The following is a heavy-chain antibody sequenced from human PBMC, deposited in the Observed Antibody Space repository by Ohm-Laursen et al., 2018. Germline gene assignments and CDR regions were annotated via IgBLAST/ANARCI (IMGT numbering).Heavy chain of an antibody. CDR2: INGDGSST. J-gene: IGHJ4*02. Sequence: GSLRLSCSASGFTFSSYWMHWVRQAPGKGLVWVSRINGDGSSTSYADSVKGRFTISRDNAKNTLYLQMNSLGAEDTAVYYCARASGSGSYYPPDYWGQGTLVTVSS. D-gene: IGHD3-10*01. V-gene: IGHV3-74*01. CDR1: GFTFSSYW. CDR3: ARASGSGSYYPPDY.